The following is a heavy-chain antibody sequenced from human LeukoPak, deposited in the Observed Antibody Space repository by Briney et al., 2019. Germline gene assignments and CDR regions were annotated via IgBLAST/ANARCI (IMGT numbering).Heavy chain of an antibody. CDR1: GYTFTSYY. CDR2: INTNTGNP. CDR3: ARDGCLYCGGDPNWFGP. Sequence: GASVKVSCKASGYTFTSYYMHWVRQAPGQGLEWMGWINTNTGNPTYAQGFTGRFVFSLDTSVSTAYLQISSLKAEDTAVYYCARDGCLYCGGDPNWFGPWGQGTLVTVSS. J-gene: IGHJ5*02. V-gene: IGHV7-4-1*02. D-gene: IGHD2-21*02.